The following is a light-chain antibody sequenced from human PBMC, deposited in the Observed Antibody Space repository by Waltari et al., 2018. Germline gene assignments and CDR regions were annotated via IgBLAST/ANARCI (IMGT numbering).Light chain of an antibody. CDR1: QGINTY. Sequence: DIQLTQSPSFLSASVGDRVTITCRASQGINTYLAWYQQKPGKAPKVLIYTASTLHTGVPTRFSGSGSGTEFTLTISSLQPEDFATYSCQQLNSYPITFGHGTRLEIK. V-gene: IGKV1-9*01. CDR3: QQLNSYPIT. J-gene: IGKJ5*01. CDR2: TAS.